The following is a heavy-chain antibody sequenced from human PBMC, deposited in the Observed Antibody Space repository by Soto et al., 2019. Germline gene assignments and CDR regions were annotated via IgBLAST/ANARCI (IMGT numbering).Heavy chain of an antibody. CDR1: GFTFSNYA. Sequence: QVQLVESGGGVVQPGRSLRLSCAASGFTFSNYAIHWVRQAPGKGLDWVAIISYDGGNKYYADSVKGRFTISRDNSKNTLDLQKNTLRADDPALYYCARANNGYSSHFDYWGQGTLVTVSS. J-gene: IGHJ4*02. CDR3: ARANNGYSSHFDY. V-gene: IGHV3-30-3*01. CDR2: ISYDGGNK. D-gene: IGHD5-18*01.